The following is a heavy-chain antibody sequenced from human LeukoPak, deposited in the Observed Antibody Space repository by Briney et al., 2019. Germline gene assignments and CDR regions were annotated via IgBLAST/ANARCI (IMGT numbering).Heavy chain of an antibody. J-gene: IGHJ4*02. CDR2: ISSSSSYI. Sequence: GGSLRLSCAATGFTFSSYSMNWVRQAPGKGLEWVSSISSSSSYIYYADSMKGRFTISRDNAKNSLYLQMNSLRAEDTAVYYCAKEGFDSWGQGTLVTVSS. CDR1: GFTFSSYS. CDR3: AKEGFDS. V-gene: IGHV3-21*04.